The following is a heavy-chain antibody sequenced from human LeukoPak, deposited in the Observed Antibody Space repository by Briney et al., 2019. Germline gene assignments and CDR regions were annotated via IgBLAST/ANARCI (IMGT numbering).Heavy chain of an antibody. CDR2: ISSSSTSI. CDR1: RFTFSGYS. Sequence: PGGSLRLSCAASRFTFSGYSMNWVRQAPGKGLEWVSSISSSSTSISYADSVKGRFTISRDNAKNSLYLQMNSLRAEDTAVYYCVSQWLRFDVLIDYWGQGTLVTVSS. CDR3: VSQWLRFDVLIDY. D-gene: IGHD5-12*01. J-gene: IGHJ4*02. V-gene: IGHV3-21*01.